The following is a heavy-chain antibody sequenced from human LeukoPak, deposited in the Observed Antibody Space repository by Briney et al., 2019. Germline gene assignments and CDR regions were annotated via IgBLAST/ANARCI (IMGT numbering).Heavy chain of an antibody. Sequence: PSETLSLTCTVSGGSISSSSYYWGWIRQPPGKGLEWIGSIYYSGSTYYNPSLKSRVTISVDTSKNQFSLKLSSVTAADTAVYYCARDLSPTIFGAIGYWGQGTLVTVSS. D-gene: IGHD3-3*01. J-gene: IGHJ4*02. CDR3: ARDLSPTIFGAIGY. V-gene: IGHV4-39*07. CDR2: IYYSGST. CDR1: GGSISSSSYY.